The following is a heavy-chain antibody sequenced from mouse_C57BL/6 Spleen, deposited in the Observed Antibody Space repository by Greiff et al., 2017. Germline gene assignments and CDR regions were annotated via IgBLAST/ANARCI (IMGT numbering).Heavy chain of an antibody. CDR3: AREGRNTTVVATGENAMDD. CDR1: GYTFTDYY. CDR2: INPNNGGT. J-gene: IGHJ4*01. D-gene: IGHD1-1*01. Sequence: VQLQQSGPELVKPGASVKISCKASGYTFTDYYMNWVKQSHGKSLEWIGDINPNNGGTSYNQQFQGKATLTVDQSYSTAYMELRSLTSEDSAVYYCAREGRNTTVVATGENAMDDWGQGTSVTVAS. V-gene: IGHV1-26*01.